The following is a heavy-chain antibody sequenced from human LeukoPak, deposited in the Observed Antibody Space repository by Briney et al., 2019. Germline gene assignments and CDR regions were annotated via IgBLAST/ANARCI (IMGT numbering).Heavy chain of an antibody. J-gene: IGHJ4*02. CDR3: ARSLNGFYRGLDF. CDR2: ISSTGATT. D-gene: IGHD3-22*01. V-gene: IGHV3-23*01. CDR1: GFSFNSYA. Sequence: GGSLRLPCAASGFSFNSYAMNWVRQAPGKGLDWVSVISSTGATTYYAASVKGRFTISRDNSKSTLYLQMDALRADDTAVSYCARSLNGFYRGLDFWGQGTLVTVSS.